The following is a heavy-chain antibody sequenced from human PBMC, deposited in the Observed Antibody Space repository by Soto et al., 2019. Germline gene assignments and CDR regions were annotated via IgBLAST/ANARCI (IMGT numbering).Heavy chain of an antibody. CDR2: ISYDGGLQ. V-gene: IGHV3-30*03. CDR3: VSDRGYGHAYVPYF. D-gene: IGHD5-18*01. J-gene: IGHJ4*02. Sequence: QAQLVESGGGVVQPGRSLRLSCAASGFTFSSYGMHWGRQAPGTGLEWVAVISYDGGLQHYADSVKGRFTISRDKSKNMLLLPMNSLRAEDTAVYYCVSDRGYGHAYVPYFWGQGTLVSVSS. CDR1: GFTFSSYG.